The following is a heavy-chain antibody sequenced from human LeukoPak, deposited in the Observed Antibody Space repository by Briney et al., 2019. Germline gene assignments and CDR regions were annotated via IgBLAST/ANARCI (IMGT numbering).Heavy chain of an antibody. CDR1: GFTFSSYG. J-gene: IGHJ4*02. Sequence: PGGSLRLSCAASGFTFSSYGMSWVRQAPGKGLEWVSSIIGTGGSTHYADSVKGRFTISRDNSKNTLYLQMNSLRAEDTAVYYCAKDGPSIAADFDCWGQGTLVTVSS. CDR3: AKDGPSIAADFDC. V-gene: IGHV3-23*01. CDR2: IIGTGGST. D-gene: IGHD6-6*01.